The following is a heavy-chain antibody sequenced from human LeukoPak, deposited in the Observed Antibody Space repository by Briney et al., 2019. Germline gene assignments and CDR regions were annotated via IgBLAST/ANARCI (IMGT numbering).Heavy chain of an antibody. CDR2: ISSSGSTI. V-gene: IGHV3-48*03. CDR1: GFTFSSYE. D-gene: IGHD2-2*01. J-gene: IGHJ6*04. Sequence: GGSLTLSCAASGFTFSSYEMNWVRKAPGKGLEWVSYISSSGSTIYYADSVKGRFTISRDNAKNSLYLQMNSLRAEDTAVYYCARSRCSSTSCYRGMDVWGKGTTVTVSS. CDR3: ARSRCSSTSCYRGMDV.